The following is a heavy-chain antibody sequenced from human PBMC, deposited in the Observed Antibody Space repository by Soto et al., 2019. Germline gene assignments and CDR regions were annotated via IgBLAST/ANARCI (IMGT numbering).Heavy chain of an antibody. Sequence: PVKVSCKASGGTFGSYASSWVRPAHGQGLEWMGGIIPIFGTANYAQKFQGRVTITADESTSTAYMELSSLRSEDTAVYYCAREYYYDSSGYHGDAFDIWGQGTMVTGSS. CDR2: IIPIFGTA. V-gene: IGHV1-69*13. CDR1: GGTFGSYA. D-gene: IGHD3-22*01. CDR3: AREYYYDSSGYHGDAFDI. J-gene: IGHJ3*02.